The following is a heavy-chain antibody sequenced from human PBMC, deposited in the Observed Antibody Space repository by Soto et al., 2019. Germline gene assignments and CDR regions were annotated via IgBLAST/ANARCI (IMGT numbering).Heavy chain of an antibody. CDR2: IYYSGST. D-gene: IGHD3-22*01. CDR1: GGSISSSSYY. CDR3: ARDVNDSSGSQGFDY. J-gene: IGHJ4*02. Sequence: KPSETLSLTCTVSGGSISSSSYYWGWIRQPPGKGLEWIGSIYYSGSTYYNPSLKSRITMSMDVSKNQFSLNLRSVTAADTAIYYCARDVNDSSGSQGFDYWGQGTLVTVSS. V-gene: IGHV4-39*07.